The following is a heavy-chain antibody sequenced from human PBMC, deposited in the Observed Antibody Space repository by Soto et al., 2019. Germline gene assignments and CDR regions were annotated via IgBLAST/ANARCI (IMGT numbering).Heavy chain of an antibody. CDR3: ARDQFYGSASSNYIYQYYYGMDV. Sequence: GGSLRLSCAASGFTVSVNYMNWVRQAPGKGLEWVSLVDSRGSTYYADSVKGRFTISRDNSKNTLSLQMNSLRVEDTAVYYCARDQFYGSASSNYIYQYYYGMDVWGQGTTVTVSS. D-gene: IGHD3-10*01. V-gene: IGHV3-53*01. CDR2: VDSRGST. CDR1: GFTVSVNY. J-gene: IGHJ6*02.